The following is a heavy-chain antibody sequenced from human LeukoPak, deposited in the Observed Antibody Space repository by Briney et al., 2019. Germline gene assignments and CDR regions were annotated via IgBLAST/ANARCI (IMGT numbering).Heavy chain of an antibody. Sequence: ASVKVSCKVSGYTLTELSMHWVRQAPGKGLEWMGGFDPEDGETIYAQKFQGRVTMTEDTSTDTAYMELSSLRSEDTGVYYCATHYYDSSGYLDYWGQGTLVTVSS. V-gene: IGHV1-24*01. D-gene: IGHD3-22*01. CDR1: GYTLTELS. CDR2: FDPEDGET. J-gene: IGHJ4*02. CDR3: ATHYYDSSGYLDY.